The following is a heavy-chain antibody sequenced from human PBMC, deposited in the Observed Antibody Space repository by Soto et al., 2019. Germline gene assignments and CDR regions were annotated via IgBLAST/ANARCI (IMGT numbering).Heavy chain of an antibody. CDR1: GFTFRNYA. Sequence: GGSLRLSCAASGFTFRNYAVHWVRQAPGKGLEWVAVISYDGTEKFHADSVKGRFTISRDNSKNTLFLQMNSLRAEDTSVYYCARGHGTTTYFDYGGEGTLVKVSS. J-gene: IGHJ4*02. CDR2: ISYDGTEK. CDR3: ARGHGTTTYFDY. V-gene: IGHV3-30-3*01. D-gene: IGHD1-7*01.